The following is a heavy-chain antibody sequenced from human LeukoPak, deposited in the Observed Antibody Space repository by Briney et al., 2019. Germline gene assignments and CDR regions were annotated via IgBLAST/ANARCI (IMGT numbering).Heavy chain of an antibody. V-gene: IGHV4-61*05. J-gene: IGHJ4*02. CDR3: ARLDTLRGYYDSSGYYDY. CDR2: IYYSGST. Sequence: SETLSLTCTVSGGSISSSSYYWGWIRQPPGKGLEWIGYIYYSGSTNYNPSLKSRVTISVDTSKNQFSLKLSSVTAADTAVYYCARLDTLRGYYDSSGYYDYWGQGTLVTVPS. CDR1: GGSISSSSYY. D-gene: IGHD3-22*01.